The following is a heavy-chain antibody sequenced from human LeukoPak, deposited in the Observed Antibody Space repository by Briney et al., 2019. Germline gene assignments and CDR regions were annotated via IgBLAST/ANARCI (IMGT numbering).Heavy chain of an antibody. Sequence: GGSLRLSCAASGFTFSSYSMNWVRQAPGKGLEWVSYISSSGSTVYYADSVKGRFTISRDNAKNSLYLQMNSLKTEDTAVYYCARGTTGAFDIWGQGTMVTVSS. CDR3: ARGTTGAFDI. CDR1: GFTFSSYS. D-gene: IGHD2-2*01. CDR2: ISSSGSTV. V-gene: IGHV3-48*04. J-gene: IGHJ3*02.